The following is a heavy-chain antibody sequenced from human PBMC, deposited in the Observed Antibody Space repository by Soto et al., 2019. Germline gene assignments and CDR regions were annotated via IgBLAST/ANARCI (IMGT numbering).Heavy chain of an antibody. Sequence: PSETLSLTCTVSGVSISSGDYYWSWIRQTPGKGLEWIGYIYYSENTYYNPSLKSRVAISGDTSKNQFSLRLSSVTAAATAVYYCARGVGSSWSVGPAGGFDYWGQGTLVTVSS. CDR2: IYYSENT. CDR1: GVSISSGDYY. V-gene: IGHV4-30-4*02. CDR3: ARGVGSSWSVGPAGGFDY. D-gene: IGHD6-13*01. J-gene: IGHJ4*02.